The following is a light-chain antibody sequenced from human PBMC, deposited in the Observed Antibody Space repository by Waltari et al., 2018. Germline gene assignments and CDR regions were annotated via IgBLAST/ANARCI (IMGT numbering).Light chain of an antibody. V-gene: IGLV3-21*01. CDR2: YDS. CDR1: KVGSKS. Sequence: SYELTQAPSVSVAPGKTATITCGGNKVGSKSVHWFQQKTGQAPVLVIYYDSDRPSGIPRRFAGSNTGNTATLTSSRVEAGDEADYYGQVCDSGRDQVVFGGGTKLAVL. CDR3: QVCDSGRDQVV. J-gene: IGLJ2*01.